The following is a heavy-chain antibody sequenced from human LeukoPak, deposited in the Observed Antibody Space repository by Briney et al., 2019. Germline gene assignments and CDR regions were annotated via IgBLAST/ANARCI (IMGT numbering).Heavy chain of an antibody. CDR3: AKAEQWRLDAFDI. J-gene: IGHJ3*02. CDR2: ISGSGGST. Sequence: PAGSLRLTCAASGFTFSSYAMSWVRQAPGQGLEWVSAISGSGGSTYYADSVKGRFTISRDNSKNTLYLQMNSLRAEDTAVYYCAKAEQWRLDAFDIWGQGTMVTVSS. D-gene: IGHD6-19*01. CDR1: GFTFSSYA. V-gene: IGHV3-23*01.